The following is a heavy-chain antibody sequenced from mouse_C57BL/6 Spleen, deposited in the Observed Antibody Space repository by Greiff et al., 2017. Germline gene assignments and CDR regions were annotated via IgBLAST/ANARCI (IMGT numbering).Heavy chain of an antibody. CDR1: GYTFTSYW. D-gene: IGHD1-1*01. Sequence: QVQLQQPGAELVKPGASVKLSCKASGYTFTSYWMHWVKQRPGQGLEWIGRIHPNSGSTNYNEKFKSKATLTVDKSSSTAYMQLSSLTSEDSAVYYCAIYYYGSNAMDYWGQGTSVTVSS. CDR3: AIYYYGSNAMDY. J-gene: IGHJ4*01. CDR2: IHPNSGST. V-gene: IGHV1-64*01.